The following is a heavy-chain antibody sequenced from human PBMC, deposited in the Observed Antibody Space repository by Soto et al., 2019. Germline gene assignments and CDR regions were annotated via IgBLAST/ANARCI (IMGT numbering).Heavy chain of an antibody. CDR3: ARDGCGGDCYSAYAFDI. D-gene: IGHD2-21*02. V-gene: IGHV3-64*01. Sequence: EVQLVESGGGLVQPGGSLRLSCAASGFTFSSYAMHWVRQAPGKGLEYVSAISSNGGSTYYANSVKGRFTISRDNSKNTLYLQMGSLRAEDMAVYYCARDGCGGDCYSAYAFDIGGQGKMVTVSS. CDR1: GFTFSSYA. CDR2: ISSNGGST. J-gene: IGHJ3*02.